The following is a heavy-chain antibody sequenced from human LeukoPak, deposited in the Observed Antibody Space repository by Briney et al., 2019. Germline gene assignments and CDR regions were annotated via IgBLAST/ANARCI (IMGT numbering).Heavy chain of an antibody. Sequence: ASVKVSCKASGYIFTSYYMHWVRQAPGQGLEWMGIINPSGSSTSYAQKFQGRVTMTRDMSTSTVYMELSSLRSEDTAVYYCARAVECIAAAGICNDYWGQGTLVTVSS. CDR2: INPSGSST. CDR3: ARAVECIAAAGICNDY. V-gene: IGHV1-46*01. CDR1: GYIFTSYY. J-gene: IGHJ4*02. D-gene: IGHD6-13*01.